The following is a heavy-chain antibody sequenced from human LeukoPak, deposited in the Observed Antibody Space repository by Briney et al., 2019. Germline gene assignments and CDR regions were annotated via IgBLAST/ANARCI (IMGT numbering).Heavy chain of an antibody. V-gene: IGHV4-61*01. CDR2: FYYSGST. CDR1: GVSVSSGSYY. D-gene: IGHD2-2*03. CDR3: ARVGLGIVAGGWNLYFDY. J-gene: IGHJ4*02. Sequence: SETLSLTCTVSGVSVSSGSYYWSRIRQPPGKGLERIGYFYYSGSTNYNPSLKSRVAISVDTSKNQFSLKLSSVTAADTAVYYCARVGLGIVAGGWNLYFDYWGQGTLVTVSS.